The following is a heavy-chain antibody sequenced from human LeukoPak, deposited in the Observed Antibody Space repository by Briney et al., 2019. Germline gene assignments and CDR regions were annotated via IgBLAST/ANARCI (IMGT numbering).Heavy chain of an antibody. CDR3: ARDPYSGTYGDTYYYYMDV. Sequence: GGSLRLSCAASGFTFSTYAMSWVRQTPGKGLEWVSSITSSSTYTFYADSVKGRFTISRDNARNSLYLQMNSLRAEDTAVYYCARDPYSGTYGDTYYYYMDVWGKGTTVTISS. D-gene: IGHD1-26*01. CDR2: ITSSSTYT. J-gene: IGHJ6*03. V-gene: IGHV3-21*01. CDR1: GFTFSTYA.